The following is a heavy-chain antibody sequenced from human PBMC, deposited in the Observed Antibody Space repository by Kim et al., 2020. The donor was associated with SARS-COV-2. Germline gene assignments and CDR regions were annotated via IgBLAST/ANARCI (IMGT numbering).Heavy chain of an antibody. D-gene: IGHD5-12*01. V-gene: IGHV3-15*01. CDR3: TTEWLRISYYFDY. J-gene: IGHJ4*02. Sequence: YAAPVKGRFTISRDDSKNTLYLQMNSLKTEDTAVYYCTTEWLRISYYFDYWGQGTLVTVSS.